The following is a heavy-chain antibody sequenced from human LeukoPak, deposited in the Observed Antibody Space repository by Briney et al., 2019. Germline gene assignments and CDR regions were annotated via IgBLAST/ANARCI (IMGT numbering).Heavy chain of an antibody. Sequence: SETLSLTCTVSDGSFNFYFWHWIRQPPGKGLDWIGEIDNRGSTQYNPSLKSRVTISVDTSRNQFSLELTSVTAADTAVYFCARDSHSGFQWGQGTLVTVSS. D-gene: IGHD3-10*01. J-gene: IGHJ4*02. V-gene: IGHV4-34*01. CDR3: ARDSHSGFQ. CDR1: DGSFNFYF. CDR2: IDNRGST.